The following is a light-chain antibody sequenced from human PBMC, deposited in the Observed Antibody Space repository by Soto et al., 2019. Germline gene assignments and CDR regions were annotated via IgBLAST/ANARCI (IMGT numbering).Light chain of an antibody. CDR2: DVN. CDR1: SSDVGDYNY. J-gene: IGLJ2*01. Sequence: QSALTQPASVSGSPGQSITISCTGTSSDVGDYNYVSWYQQHPGKVPKLMIYDVNIRPSGISNRFSGSKTGNTASLTISGLQAEDEADYYCSSYTSSSTVLFGGGTKLTVL. CDR3: SSYTSSSTVL. V-gene: IGLV2-14*03.